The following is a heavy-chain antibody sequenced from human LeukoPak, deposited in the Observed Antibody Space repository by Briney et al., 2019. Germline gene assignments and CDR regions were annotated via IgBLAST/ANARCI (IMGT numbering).Heavy chain of an antibody. J-gene: IGHJ5*02. D-gene: IGHD3-22*01. V-gene: IGHV4-31*03. CDR3: ARDGYYYDTAFDP. CDR1: GGSISRGGYY. CDR2: IYYRGST. Sequence: PSHTLSLTCTLSGGSISRGGYYWSWIRQHPAKGLEWIGYIYYRGSTYYNPSLKSRVTISVDTSKNQFSLKLSSVTAADTAVYYCARDGYYYDTAFDPWGQGTLVTVSS.